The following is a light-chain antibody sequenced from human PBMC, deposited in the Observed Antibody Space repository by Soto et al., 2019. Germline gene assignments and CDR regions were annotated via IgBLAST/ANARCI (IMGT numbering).Light chain of an antibody. Sequence: IQLTQSPSFLSASVGDRVTITCRASQGITNSLAWYQQKPGKAPNLLLYAASTLQGGVPSRFSGSGSGTDLTLTISSLQPEDVATYYCQQLTSNPLTFGGGTKVEIK. CDR3: QQLTSNPLT. CDR2: AAS. CDR1: QGITNS. J-gene: IGKJ4*01. V-gene: IGKV1-9*01.